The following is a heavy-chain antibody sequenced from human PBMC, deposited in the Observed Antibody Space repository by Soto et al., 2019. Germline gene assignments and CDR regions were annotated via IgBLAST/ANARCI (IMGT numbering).Heavy chain of an antibody. CDR2: IYPGDSDT. V-gene: IGHV5-51*01. CDR1: GYSFTSYW. D-gene: IGHD3-3*01. Sequence: GESLKISCKGSGYSFTSYWIGWVRQMPGKGLEWMGIIYPGDSDTRYSPSFQGQVTISADKSISTAYLQWSSLKASDTAMYYCARSYYDFWSGYNYYYCGMDGWGQGTTVTVSS. CDR3: ARSYYDFWSGYNYYYCGMDG. J-gene: IGHJ6*02.